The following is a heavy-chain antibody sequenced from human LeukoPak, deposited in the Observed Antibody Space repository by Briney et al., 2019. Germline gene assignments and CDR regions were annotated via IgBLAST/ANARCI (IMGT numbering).Heavy chain of an antibody. D-gene: IGHD3-22*01. V-gene: IGHV1-8*01. CDR3: ARGRYYDSSGYCYNSVWFDP. CDR1: GYTFTSYD. J-gene: IGHJ5*02. CDR2: MNPNRGNT. Sequence: GASVAVSCKASGYTFTSYDINWVRQATGQGLEWMGWMNPNRGNTGYAQKFQGRVTMTRNTSISTAYMELSSLRSEDTAVYYCARGRYYDSSGYCYNSVWFDPWGQGTLVTVSS.